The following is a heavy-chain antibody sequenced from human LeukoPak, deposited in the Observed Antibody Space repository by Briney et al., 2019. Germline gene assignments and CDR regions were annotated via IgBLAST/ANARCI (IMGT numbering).Heavy chain of an antibody. CDR1: GGTFSSYA. V-gene: IGHV1-69*04. CDR2: IIPIFGIA. Sequence: SVKVSCKASGGTFSSYAISWVRQAPGQGLEWMGRIIPIFGIANYAQKFRGRVTITADKSTSTAYMELSSLRSEDTAVYYCATTYYYDSSGLYYWGQGTLVTVSS. J-gene: IGHJ4*02. CDR3: ATTYYYDSSGLYY. D-gene: IGHD3-22*01.